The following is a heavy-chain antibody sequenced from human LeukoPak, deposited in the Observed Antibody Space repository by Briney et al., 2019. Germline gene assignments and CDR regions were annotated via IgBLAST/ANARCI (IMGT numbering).Heavy chain of an antibody. Sequence: ASVKVSCKASGYPFTSYYMYWVRQAPGQGLEWMGIVDSSGGSTSYAQKFQGRVSMTRDTSTRTVYMELSSLRSEDTAVYYCARGGRTYGDHKNNWLDLWGQGALVTVSS. D-gene: IGHD4-17*01. J-gene: IGHJ5*02. V-gene: IGHV1-46*01. CDR3: ARGGRTYGDHKNNWLDL. CDR2: VDSSGGST. CDR1: GYPFTSYY.